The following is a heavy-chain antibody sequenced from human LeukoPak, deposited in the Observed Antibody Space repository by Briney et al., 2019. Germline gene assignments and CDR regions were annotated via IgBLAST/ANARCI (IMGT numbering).Heavy chain of an antibody. Sequence: GGSLRLSCAASGFTFRSYAMHWVRQAPGKGLEWVSGIKGSGDNTYYADSVKGRFAISRDNSKNTLYLQMNRLRVDDTAVYHCAKEVGDFWRPLDYWGQGTLVTVSS. V-gene: IGHV3-23*01. CDR3: AKEVGDFWRPLDY. CDR2: IKGSGDNT. D-gene: IGHD3-3*01. CDR1: GFTFRSYA. J-gene: IGHJ4*02.